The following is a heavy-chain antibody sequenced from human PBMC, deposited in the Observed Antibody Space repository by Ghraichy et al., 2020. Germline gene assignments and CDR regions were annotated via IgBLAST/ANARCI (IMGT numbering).Heavy chain of an antibody. CDR1: GFTFSSYA. J-gene: IGHJ5*02. Sequence: WGSLRLSCAASGFTFSSYALSWVRQAPGKGLEWVSGIGGSGYTTYYTDSVKGRFTISRDNSENTLFLQMDSLRAEDTAVYYCSKDWSYYPNYLNSWGQGTLVTVSS. V-gene: IGHV3-23*01. D-gene: IGHD4/OR15-4a*01. CDR2: IGGSGYTT. CDR3: SKDWSYYPNYLNS.